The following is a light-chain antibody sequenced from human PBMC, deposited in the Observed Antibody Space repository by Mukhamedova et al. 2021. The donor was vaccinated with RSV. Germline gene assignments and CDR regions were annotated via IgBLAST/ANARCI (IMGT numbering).Light chain of an antibody. J-gene: IGKJ1*01. V-gene: IGKV1-5*03. Sequence: WYQRRVHGKAPKLLIYKASSLESGVPSRFSGSGTGTEFTLTISSLQPDDFATYYCQQYNSYSLTFGQGTKVEIK. CDR3: QQYNSYSLT. CDR2: KAS.